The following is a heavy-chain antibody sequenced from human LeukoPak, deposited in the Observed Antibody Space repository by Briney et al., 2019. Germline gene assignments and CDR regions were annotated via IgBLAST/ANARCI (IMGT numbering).Heavy chain of an antibody. CDR3: ARVTSPTTPMTNIYYYDSSGSVYFDY. CDR2: ISAYNGNT. J-gene: IGHJ4*02. V-gene: IGHV1-18*01. CDR1: GYAFTSYG. Sequence: ASVKVSCKASGYAFTSYGISWVRQAPGQGLEWMGWISAYNGNTNYAQRLQGRVTMTRDTSTSTVYMELSSLRSEDTAVYYCARVTSPTTPMTNIYYYDSSGSVYFDYWGQGTLVTVSS. D-gene: IGHD3-22*01.